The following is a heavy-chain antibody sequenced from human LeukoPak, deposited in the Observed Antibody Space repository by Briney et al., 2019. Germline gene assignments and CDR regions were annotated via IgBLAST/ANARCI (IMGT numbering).Heavy chain of an antibody. CDR3: ARGDCSGGSCYYYGMDV. V-gene: IGHV4-4*07. Sequence: SETLSLTCTVSGGSISSYYWSWIRQPAGKGLEWIGRIYTSGSTNYNPSLKSRVTMSVDTSKNQFSLKLSSVTAADTAVYYCARGDCSGGSCYYYGMDVWGQGTTVTVSS. J-gene: IGHJ6*02. D-gene: IGHD2-15*01. CDR2: IYTSGST. CDR1: GGSISSYY.